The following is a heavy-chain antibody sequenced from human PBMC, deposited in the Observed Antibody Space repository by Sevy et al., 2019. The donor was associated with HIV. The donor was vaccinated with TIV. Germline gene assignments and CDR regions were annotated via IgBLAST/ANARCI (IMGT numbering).Heavy chain of an antibody. Sequence: ASVKVSCKASGYTFTGYYMHWVRQAPGQGLEWMGWINPNSGGTNYAQKFQGRVTMTRDTSISTAYMELSRLRSDDTAMYYCARVPLEGYYDSSGYPRNWFDPWGQGTLVTVSS. J-gene: IGHJ5*02. CDR1: GYTFTGYY. CDR2: INPNSGGT. V-gene: IGHV1-2*02. D-gene: IGHD3-22*01. CDR3: ARVPLEGYYDSSGYPRNWFDP.